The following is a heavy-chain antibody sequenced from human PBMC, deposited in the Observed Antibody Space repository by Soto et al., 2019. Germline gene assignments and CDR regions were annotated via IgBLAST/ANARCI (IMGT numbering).Heavy chain of an antibody. CDR1: GFSLTTSGVG. D-gene: IGHD3-3*01. Sequence: QITLNESGPPVVKPTEPLTLTCTFSGFSLTTSGVGVGWVRQSPGKAPEWLAFIYWDDDKRYSTSLKSRLTITKDTSKNQVVLTMANVDPEVKATYYCAHRVLRAVFGLVTTTAIYFDFWGQGTPVVVSS. V-gene: IGHV2-5*02. CDR2: IYWDDDK. CDR3: AHRVLRAVFGLVTTTAIYFDF. J-gene: IGHJ4*02.